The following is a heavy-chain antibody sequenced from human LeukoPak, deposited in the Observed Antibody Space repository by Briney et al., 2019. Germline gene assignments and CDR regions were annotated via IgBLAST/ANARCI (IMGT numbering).Heavy chain of an antibody. Sequence: ASVKVSCKASGGTFSSYAISWVRQAPGQGLEWMGGIIPIFGTANYAQKSQGRVTITADESTSTAYMELSSLRSEDTAVYYCARFSTVTAPFDYWGQGTLVTVSS. CDR1: GGTFSSYA. CDR3: ARFSTVTAPFDY. D-gene: IGHD2-21*02. CDR2: IIPIFGTA. V-gene: IGHV1-69*01. J-gene: IGHJ4*02.